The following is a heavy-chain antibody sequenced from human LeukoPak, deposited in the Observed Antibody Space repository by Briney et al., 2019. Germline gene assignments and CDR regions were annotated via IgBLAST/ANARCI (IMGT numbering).Heavy chain of an antibody. Sequence: SETLSLTCTVSGDPINSYYWSWLRQPPGKGLEWIGYIYYSGSTNYNPSLKSRVTISVDTSKNQFSLKLSSVTAADTAVYYCARDKSSHYYYMDVWGKGTTVTVSS. CDR1: GDPINSYY. CDR3: ARDKSSHYYYMDV. V-gene: IGHV4-59*12. CDR2: IYYSGST. J-gene: IGHJ6*03.